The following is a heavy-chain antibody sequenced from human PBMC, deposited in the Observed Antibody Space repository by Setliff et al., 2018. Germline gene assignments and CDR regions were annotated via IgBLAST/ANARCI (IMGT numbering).Heavy chain of an antibody. V-gene: IGHV1-69*05. J-gene: IGHJ3*01. CDR2: IVPIYGTA. D-gene: IGHD2-15*01. CDR3: AKASVWVVDANCGSFDV. CDR1: GGSFRNSG. Sequence: GASVKVSCKASGGSFRNSGSGWVRQAPGQGLEWIGGIVPIYGTAKYAQKFQGRVEITTDESTNTAYMELSSLTSDDTATYYCAKASVWVVDANCGSFDVWGQVTVVTVSS.